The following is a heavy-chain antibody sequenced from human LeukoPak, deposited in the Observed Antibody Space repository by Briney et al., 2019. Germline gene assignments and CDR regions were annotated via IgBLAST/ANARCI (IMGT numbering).Heavy chain of an antibody. CDR1: GFTFSDYG. CDR3: AKSRNFYYYFMEV. CDR2: ISGGDYT. J-gene: IGHJ6*03. Sequence: GGSLRLSCVASGFTFSDYGMIWVRQAPGKGLEWVSGISGGDYTDHADSVKGRFTISRDNSKNTLYLQMNTLRVEDTALYYCAKSRNFYYYFMEVSGRGTKVTTSS. V-gene: IGHV3-23*01.